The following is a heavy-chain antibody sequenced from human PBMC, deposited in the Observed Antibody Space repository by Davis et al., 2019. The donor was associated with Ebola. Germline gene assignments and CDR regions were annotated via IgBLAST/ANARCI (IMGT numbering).Heavy chain of an antibody. Sequence: MPSETLSLTCTVSGCSIRSSSYYWGWIRQPPGKGLEWIGSIYYSGSTYYNPSLKSRVTISVDTSKNQFSLKLSSVTAADTAVYYCAGSIVGPTTNFDYWGQGTLVTVSS. CDR2: IYYSGST. V-gene: IGHV4-39*01. J-gene: IGHJ4*02. D-gene: IGHD1-26*01. CDR3: AGSIVGPTTNFDY. CDR1: GCSIRSSSYY.